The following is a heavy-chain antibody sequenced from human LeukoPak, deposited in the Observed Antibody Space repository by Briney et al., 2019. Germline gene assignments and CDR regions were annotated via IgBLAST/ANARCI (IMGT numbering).Heavy chain of an antibody. CDR1: GGSISSYY. D-gene: IGHD6-6*01. CDR3: ARTHSSSYYYYYMDV. CDR2: IYTSGST. V-gene: IGHV4-4*09. J-gene: IGHJ6*03. Sequence: SVTLSLTCTVSGGSISSYYWSWIRQPPGKGLEWIGYIYTSGSTNYNPSLKSRVIISVDTSKNQFSLKLSSVTAADTAVYYCARTHSSSYYYYYMDVWGKGTTVTVSS.